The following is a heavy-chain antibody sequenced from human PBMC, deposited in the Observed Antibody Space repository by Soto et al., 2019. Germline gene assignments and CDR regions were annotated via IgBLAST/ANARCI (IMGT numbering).Heavy chain of an antibody. CDR3: ARDDDYYDSSGYLWWGTPWFDP. D-gene: IGHD3-22*01. CDR1: GFTFSSYA. V-gene: IGHV3-30-3*01. Sequence: GGSLRLSCAASGFTFSSYAMHWVRQAPGKGLEWVAVISYDGSNKYYADSVKGRFTISRDNSKNTLYLQMNSLRAEDTAVYYCARDDDYYDSSGYLWWGTPWFDPWGQGTLVTVSS. J-gene: IGHJ5*02. CDR2: ISYDGSNK.